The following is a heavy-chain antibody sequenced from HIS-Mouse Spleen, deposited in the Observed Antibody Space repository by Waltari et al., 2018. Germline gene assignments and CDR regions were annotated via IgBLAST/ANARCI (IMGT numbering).Heavy chain of an antibody. D-gene: IGHD1-20*01. J-gene: IGHJ4*02. CDR2: ISYDGSNE. CDR3: ARDHRNNWAIRD. V-gene: IGHV3-30-3*01. Sequence: QVQLVESGGGVVQPGRSLRLSCAASGSTFSSYAMPWVRQAPGKGLEWVAVISYDGSNEYYADSVKGRFTISRDNSKNTLYLQMNSLRAEDTAVYYCARDHRNNWAIRDWGQGTLVTVSS. CDR1: GSTFSSYA.